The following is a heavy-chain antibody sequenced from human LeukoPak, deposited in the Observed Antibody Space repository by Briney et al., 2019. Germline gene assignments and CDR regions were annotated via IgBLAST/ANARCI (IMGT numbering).Heavy chain of an antibody. V-gene: IGHV1-2*02. CDR3: AKGATEGYYYYYGLDV. J-gene: IGHJ6*02. Sequence: EASVKVSCKASGYTFTGYYMHWVRQAPGQGLEWMGWINPKSGATTYAQKFQDRVTLTRDTSINTAYMDLSGLTSDDTAVFDCAKGATEGYYYYYGLDVWGQGTTVTVSS. CDR1: GYTFTGYY. CDR2: INPKSGAT.